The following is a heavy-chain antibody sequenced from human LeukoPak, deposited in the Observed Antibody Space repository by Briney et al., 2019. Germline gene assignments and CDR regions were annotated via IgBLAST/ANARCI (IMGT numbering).Heavy chain of an antibody. CDR1: GYTFTGYN. CDR3: ARDREGYYDILTGYYGVGAFDI. V-gene: IGHV1-2*02. J-gene: IGHJ3*02. D-gene: IGHD3-9*01. Sequence: ASVKVSCKASGYTFTGYNMHWVRQVPGQGLEWMGWINPNSGDTNYAQKFQGRVTMTRDTSISTAYMELSRLRSDDTAVYYCARDREGYYDILTGYYGVGAFDIWGQGTMVTVSS. CDR2: INPNSGDT.